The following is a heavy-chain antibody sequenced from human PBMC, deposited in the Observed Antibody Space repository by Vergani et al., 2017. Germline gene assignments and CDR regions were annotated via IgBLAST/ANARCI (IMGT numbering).Heavy chain of an antibody. J-gene: IGHJ4*02. D-gene: IGHD2-15*01. CDR1: RFTFSSYA. Sequence: EVQLLESGGGLVQPGGSLRLSCAASRFTFSSYAMSWVRQAPGKGLEWVSGISSSGGSTFYADSVKGRFTISRDNSKNTLYLQMNSLRSEDTAVYYCARLGGYCSGGSCFDYWGQGTLVTVSS. CDR2: ISSSGGST. V-gene: IGHV3-23*01. CDR3: ARLGGYCSGGSCFDY.